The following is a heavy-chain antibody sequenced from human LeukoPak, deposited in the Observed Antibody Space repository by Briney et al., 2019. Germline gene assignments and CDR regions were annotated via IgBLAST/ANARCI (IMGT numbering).Heavy chain of an antibody. D-gene: IGHD1-26*01. CDR3: AKLGREFAFDI. Sequence: GGSLRLSCAASGFIFDDYAMHWVRQAPGKGLEWGSGISWNSGSIGYADSVKGRFTISRDNAKNSLYLQMNSLRAEDTAVYYCAKLGREFAFDIWGQGTMVTVSS. J-gene: IGHJ3*02. CDR1: GFIFDDYA. CDR2: ISWNSGSI. V-gene: IGHV3-9*01.